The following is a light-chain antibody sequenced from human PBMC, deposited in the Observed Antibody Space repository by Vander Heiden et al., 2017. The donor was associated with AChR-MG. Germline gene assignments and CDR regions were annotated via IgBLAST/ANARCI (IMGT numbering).Light chain of an antibody. Sequence: DNHRTPSPSSLSASVGDRVTITCRASQSISSYLKWYQQKPAKAPKLLIYAASSVKSGSPTRISGSGSGTDITLTISSLQPEDFATYYCKKSYSTPDFGPGTKVDIK. CDR3: KKSYSTPD. J-gene: IGKJ3*01. CDR1: QSISSY. V-gene: IGKV1-39*01. CDR2: AAS.